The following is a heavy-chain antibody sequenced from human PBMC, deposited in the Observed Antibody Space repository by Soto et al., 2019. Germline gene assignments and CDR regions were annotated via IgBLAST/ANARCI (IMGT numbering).Heavy chain of an antibody. CDR1: GGSISSGDYY. J-gene: IGHJ4*02. CDR2: IYYSGST. V-gene: IGHV4-30-4*01. CDR3: ARATYYYDSSGYDQRLAFGY. Sequence: SETLSLTCTVSGGSISSGDYYWSWIRQPPGKGLEWIGYIYYSGSTYYNPSLKSRVTISVDTSKNQFSLKLSSVTAADTAVYYCARATYYYDSSGYDQRLAFGYWGQGTLVTVSS. D-gene: IGHD3-22*01.